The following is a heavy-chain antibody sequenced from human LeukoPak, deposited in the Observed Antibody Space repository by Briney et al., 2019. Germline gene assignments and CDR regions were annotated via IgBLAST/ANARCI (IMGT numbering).Heavy chain of an antibody. CDR1: EFTLSYYS. D-gene: IGHD1-1*01. J-gene: IGHJ3*02. CDR2: LSRSTSTI. V-gene: IGHV3-48*01. CDR3: ARVLLERPGIDSFDI. Sequence: GGSLRLSCAASEFTLSYYSMDWVRQAPGGGVGWVSHLSRSTSTIYYADSVKGRFTISRDNAKNSLYLQMNSLRAEDTAVYYCARVLLERPGIDSFDIWGRGTMVTVSS.